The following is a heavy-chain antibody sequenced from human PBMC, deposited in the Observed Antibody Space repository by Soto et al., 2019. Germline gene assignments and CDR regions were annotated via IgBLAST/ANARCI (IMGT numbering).Heavy chain of an antibody. V-gene: IGHV1-18*01. CDR3: ARMIAGYPFRPLDV. CDR1: GYTFTSYG. Sequence: ASVKVSCKASGYTFTSYGISWVRQAPGQGLEWMGWISAYNGNTNYAQKLQGRVTMTTDTSTSTAYMELRSLRSEDTAVYYCARMIAGYPFRPLDVWGQGTRVTVAS. CDR2: ISAYNGNT. D-gene: IGHD3-22*01. J-gene: IGHJ4*02.